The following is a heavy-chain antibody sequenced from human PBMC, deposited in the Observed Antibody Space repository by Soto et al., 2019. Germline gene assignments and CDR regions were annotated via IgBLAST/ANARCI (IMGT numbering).Heavy chain of an antibody. D-gene: IGHD2-15*01. Sequence: SETLSLTCTVSGGSISSGDYYWSWIRQPPGKGLEWIGYIYYSGSTYYNPSLKSRVTISVDTSKNQFSLKLSSVTAADTAVYYCARAVGGRYCSGGSCGSKADYWGHGTLVTVSS. CDR1: GGSISSGDYY. CDR3: ARAVGGRYCSGGSCGSKADY. CDR2: IYYSGST. J-gene: IGHJ4*01. V-gene: IGHV4-30-4*01.